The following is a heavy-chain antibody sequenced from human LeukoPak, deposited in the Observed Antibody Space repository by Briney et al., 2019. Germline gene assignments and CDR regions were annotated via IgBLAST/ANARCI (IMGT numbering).Heavy chain of an antibody. Sequence: PGGSLRLSCAASGFIFRNYMLIWVRQAPERGLQWVSAITGSGAVTYYSDSVKGRFTISRDNAKNSLFLQMNSLRDEDTAVYYCARIEWEGPHPTLNYWGQGTLVTVSS. CDR3: ARIEWEGPHPTLNY. V-gene: IGHV3-21*01. CDR2: ITGSGAVT. D-gene: IGHD1-26*01. CDR1: GFIFRNYM. J-gene: IGHJ4*02.